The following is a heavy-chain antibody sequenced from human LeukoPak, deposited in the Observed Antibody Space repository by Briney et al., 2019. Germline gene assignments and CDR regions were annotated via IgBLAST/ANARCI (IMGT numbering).Heavy chain of an antibody. CDR2: IRSKAYGGTT. CDR1: GFTFGDYA. V-gene: IGHV3-49*04. D-gene: IGHD4-23*01. J-gene: IGHJ3*02. CDR3: TVGPTVVTPSDAFDI. Sequence: GGSLRLSCTASGFTFGDYAMSWVRQAPGKGLEWVGFIRSKAYGGTTEYAASVKGRFTISRDDSKSIAYLQMNSLKTEDTAVYYCTVGPTVVTPSDAFDIWGQGTMVTVSS.